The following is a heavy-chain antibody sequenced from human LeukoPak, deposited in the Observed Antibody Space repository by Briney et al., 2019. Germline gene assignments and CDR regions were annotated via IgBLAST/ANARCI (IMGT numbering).Heavy chain of an antibody. Sequence: ALVKVSCKASGYTFTSYGISWVRQAPGQGLEWMGWISAYNGNTNYAQKLQGRVTMTTDTSTSTAYMELRSLRSDGTAVYYCARVVIVSGYDFNGWAPYYYYYGMDVWGQGTTVTVSS. J-gene: IGHJ6*02. CDR2: ISAYNGNT. CDR3: ARVVIVSGYDFNGWAPYYYYYGMDV. V-gene: IGHV1-18*01. CDR1: GYTFTSYG. D-gene: IGHD5-12*01.